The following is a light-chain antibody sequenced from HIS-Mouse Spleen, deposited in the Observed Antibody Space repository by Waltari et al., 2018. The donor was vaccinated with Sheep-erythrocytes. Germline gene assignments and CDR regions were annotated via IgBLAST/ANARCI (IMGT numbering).Light chain of an antibody. CDR1: SSDVGGYNY. V-gene: IGLV2-8*01. CDR2: EVS. Sequence: QSALTQPPSASGSPGQSVTISCTGTSSDVGGYNYVSWYQQHPGKAPKLMIYEVSKRPSGVPYRFSGCKSGNTASLTVSGLQAEDEADYYCSSYAGSNNWVFGGGTKLTVL. J-gene: IGLJ3*02. CDR3: SSYAGSNNWV.